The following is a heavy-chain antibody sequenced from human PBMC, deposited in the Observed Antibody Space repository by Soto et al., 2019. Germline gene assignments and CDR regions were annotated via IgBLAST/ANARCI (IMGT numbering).Heavy chain of an antibody. Sequence: PAGSLRLSCAVSGFTFSTYSMNWVRQAQGKGLEWISYISSGGDTIYYADSVRGRFTVSRDNTKNSLYLQMDCLRDEDTAVYYCARDRSRIYGVVTPIDYWGQGTLVTVSS. CDR3: ARDRSRIYGVVTPIDY. J-gene: IGHJ4*02. V-gene: IGHV3-48*02. CDR1: GFTFSTYS. CDR2: ISSGGDTI. D-gene: IGHD3-3*02.